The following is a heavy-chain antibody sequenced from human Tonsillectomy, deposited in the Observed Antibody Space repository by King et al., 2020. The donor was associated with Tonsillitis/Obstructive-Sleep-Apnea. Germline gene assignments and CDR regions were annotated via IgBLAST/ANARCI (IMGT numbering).Heavy chain of an antibody. CDR3: ARVEGYCSSPTCNYYYGMDV. J-gene: IGHJ6*02. V-gene: IGHV4-39*01. CDR2: IYYTGST. D-gene: IGHD2-2*01. Sequence: LQLQESGPGLVKPSETLSLTCTVSGGSISSSTYYWGWIRQPPGKALQWIGNIYYTGSTYYNPSLKSRVTVSVDTSKNQFSLNVSSVTAADTAVYYCARVEGYCSSPTCNYYYGMDVWGQGTTVTVSS. CDR1: GGSISSSTYY.